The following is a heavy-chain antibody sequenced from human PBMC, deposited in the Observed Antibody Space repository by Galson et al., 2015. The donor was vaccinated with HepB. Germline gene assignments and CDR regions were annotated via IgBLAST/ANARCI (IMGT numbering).Heavy chain of an antibody. CDR2: INSDGSST. D-gene: IGHD1-26*01. V-gene: IGHV3-74*01. Sequence: SLRLSCAASGFTFSSYRMHWVRQAPGKGLVWVSRINSDGSSTSYADSVKGRFTISRDNAKNTLYLQMNSLRAEDTAVYYCARVSGSTRGRHGMDVWGQGTTVTVSS. CDR1: GFTFSSYR. CDR3: ARVSGSTRGRHGMDV. J-gene: IGHJ6*02.